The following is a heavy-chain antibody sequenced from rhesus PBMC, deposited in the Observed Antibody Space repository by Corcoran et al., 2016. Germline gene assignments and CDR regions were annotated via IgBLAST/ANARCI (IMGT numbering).Heavy chain of an antibody. V-gene: IGHV4S14*01. D-gene: IGHD5-42*01. Sequence: QVQLQESGPGLVKPSETLSLTCAVSGYSISSGYYWGWIRQPPGKGLEWIGSSYGSGGSNYLNPSLKRRVTLSVDTSKNQFALKLSAVTAADTAVYYCARVGSSWSEWDTVGTEWYFDLWGPGTPITISS. CDR3: ARVGSSWSEWDTVGTEWYFDL. CDR2: SYGSGGSN. CDR1: GYSISSGYY. J-gene: IGHJ2*01.